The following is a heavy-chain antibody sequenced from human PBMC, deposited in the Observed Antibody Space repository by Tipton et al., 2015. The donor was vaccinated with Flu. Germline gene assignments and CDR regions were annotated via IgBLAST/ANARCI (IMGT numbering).Heavy chain of an antibody. CDR1: GGSLSSYA. Sequence: QVQLVQSGPEVKKPGSSVKVSCKASGGSLSSYAISWVRQAPGQGPEWMGRIIPTFGTANYVQKFQGRVTITADESTSTAYMELTSLSSEDTVVYYRARGVAMVRGVNIRSSWWNWFDPCGQGTLVTVSS. V-gene: IGHV1-69*18. D-gene: IGHD3-10*01. CDR2: IIPTFGTA. J-gene: IGHJ5*02. CDR3: ARGVAMVRGVNIRSSWWNWFDP.